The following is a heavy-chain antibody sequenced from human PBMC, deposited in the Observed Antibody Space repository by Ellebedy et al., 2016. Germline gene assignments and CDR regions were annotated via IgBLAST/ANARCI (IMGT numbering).Heavy chain of an antibody. CDR3: ARAYVSLSGVSFNRADAMDV. CDR2: LSPNSCYT. V-gene: IGHV3-11*06. Sequence: GGSLRLSCAASGFIFSDYYMNRIRQAPGKGLEWVSYLSPNSCYTNYVDSVKGRFTISRDNADNSLYLQMNSLRAEDTAIYYCARAYVSLSGVSFNRADAMDVWGQGTTVTVSS. D-gene: IGHD2-8*01. J-gene: IGHJ6*02. CDR1: GFIFSDYY.